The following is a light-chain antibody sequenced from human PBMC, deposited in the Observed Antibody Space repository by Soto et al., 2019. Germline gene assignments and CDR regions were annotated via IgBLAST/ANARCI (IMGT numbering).Light chain of an antibody. Sequence: EIVLTQSPATLSLSPGERATLSCRASQSVSSYLAWYQQKPGQAPRLLIYDASNRATGIPARFSGSGSGTYFTLTISSLEPEDFAVYYCHQRSNWPPITFGQGTRLEIK. J-gene: IGKJ5*01. CDR1: QSVSSY. CDR3: HQRSNWPPIT. V-gene: IGKV3-11*01. CDR2: DAS.